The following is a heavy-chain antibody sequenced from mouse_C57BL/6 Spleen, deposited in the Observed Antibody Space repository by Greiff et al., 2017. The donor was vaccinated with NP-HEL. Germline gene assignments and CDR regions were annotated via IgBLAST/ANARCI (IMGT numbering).Heavy chain of an antibody. CDR2: INPYNGGT. J-gene: IGHJ3*01. V-gene: IGHV1-19*01. Sequence: VQLQQSGPVLVKPGASVKMSCKASGYTFTDYYMNWVKQSHGKSLEWIGVINPYNGGTSYNQKFKGKATLTVDKSSSTAYMELNSLTSEDSAVYYGARGERLYDNDGDIDYWGQGTLVTVSA. CDR3: ARGERLYDNDGDIDY. D-gene: IGHD2-4*01. CDR1: GYTFTDYY.